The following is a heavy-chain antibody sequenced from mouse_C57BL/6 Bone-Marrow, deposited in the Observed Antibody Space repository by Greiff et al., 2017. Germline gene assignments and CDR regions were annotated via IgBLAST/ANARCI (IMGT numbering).Heavy chain of an antibody. CDR3: ARDYYGSSLYFDY. J-gene: IGHJ2*01. CDR2: INPNNGGT. D-gene: IGHD1-1*01. V-gene: IGHV1-18*01. Sequence: EVMLVESGPELVKPGASVKIPCKASGYTFTDYNMDWVKQSHGKSLEWIGDINPNNGGTIYNQKFKGKATLTVDKSSSTAYMELRSLTSEDTAVYYCARDYYGSSLYFDYWGQGTTLTVSS. CDR1: GYTFTDYN.